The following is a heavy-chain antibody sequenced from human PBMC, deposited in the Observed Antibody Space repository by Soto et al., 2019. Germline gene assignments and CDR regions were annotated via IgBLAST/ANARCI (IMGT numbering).Heavy chain of an antibody. CDR2: MKSKSDGGTI. V-gene: IGHV3-15*01. D-gene: IGHD3-16*01. CDR1: GFTFSDAW. J-gene: IGHJ4*02. CDR3: TTGGGY. Sequence: EVQLVESGGGLVKPGGSLRLACAASGFTFSDAWMSWVRQAPGKGLECVGRMKSKSDGGTIEYAAPVKGRFTISRDDSKNTLYVEMNSLKTEDTAVYYCTTGGGYWGQGTLVTVSS.